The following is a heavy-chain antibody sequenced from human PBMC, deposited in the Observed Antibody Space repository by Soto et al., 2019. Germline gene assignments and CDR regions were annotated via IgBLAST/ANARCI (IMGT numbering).Heavy chain of an antibody. CDR3: ARDGAYDSSGYYLSDAFDI. Sequence: PGGSLRLSCAASVFTFSSYSMNWVRQAPGKGLEWVSYISSISSTIYYADSVKGRFTISRDSAKNSLYLQMNSLRDEDTAVYYCARDGAYDSSGYYLSDAFDIWGQGTMVTVSS. D-gene: IGHD3-22*01. CDR2: ISSISSTI. V-gene: IGHV3-48*02. CDR1: VFTFSSYS. J-gene: IGHJ3*02.